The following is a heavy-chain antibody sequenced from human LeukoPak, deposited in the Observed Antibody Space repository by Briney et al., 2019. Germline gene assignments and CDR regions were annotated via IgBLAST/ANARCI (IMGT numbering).Heavy chain of an antibody. CDR1: GSNFTSYW. J-gene: IGHJ3*02. Sequence: GESLQISCKGSGSNFTSYWIAWGRQVPGKGLEWRGIIYPGDSDTKYSPSFQGQVTISADKSITTAYLQWSSLKASDTAMYYCASSRIVGATDAFDIWGQGTMVTVSS. D-gene: IGHD1-26*01. V-gene: IGHV5-51*01. CDR2: IYPGDSDT. CDR3: ASSRIVGATDAFDI.